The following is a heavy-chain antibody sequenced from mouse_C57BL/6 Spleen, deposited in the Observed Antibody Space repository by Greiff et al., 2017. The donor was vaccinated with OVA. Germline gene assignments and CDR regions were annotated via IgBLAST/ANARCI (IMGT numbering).Heavy chain of an antibody. J-gene: IGHJ2*01. CDR2: ISSGSSTI. CDR1: GFTFSDYG. Sequence: EVMLVESGGGLVKPGGSLKLSCAASGFTFSDYGMHWVRQAPEKGLEWVAYISSGSSTIYYADTVKGRFTISRDNAKNTLFLQMTSLRSEDTAMYYCARDGYDGGYFDYWGQGTTLTVSS. CDR3: ARDGYDGGYFDY. V-gene: IGHV5-17*01. D-gene: IGHD2-2*01.